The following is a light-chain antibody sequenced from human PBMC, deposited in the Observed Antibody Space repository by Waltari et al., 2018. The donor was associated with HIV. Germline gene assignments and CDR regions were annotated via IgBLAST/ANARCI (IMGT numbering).Light chain of an antibody. CDR2: KER. V-gene: IGLV3-25*03. CDR3: QSTDSNDSWV. J-gene: IGLJ1*01. CDR1: ALSKQH. Sequence: SYVLTQSPSMSVSPGQTARITCSGAALSKQHVYWYQQKAGQAPTLIIYKERERRSGIPERFSGSSSGTTVTLTISAVQAEDEADYYCQSTDSNDSWVFGSGTKVTVL.